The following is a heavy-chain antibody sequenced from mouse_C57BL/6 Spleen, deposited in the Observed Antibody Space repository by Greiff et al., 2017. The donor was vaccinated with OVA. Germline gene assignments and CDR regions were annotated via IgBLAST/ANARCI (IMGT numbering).Heavy chain of an antibody. CDR2: ISSGSSTI. V-gene: IGHV5-17*01. Sequence: EVQVVESGGGLVKPGGSLKLSCAASGFTFSDYGMHWVRQAPEKGLEWVAYISSGSSTIYYADTVKGRFTISRDNAKNTLFLQMTSLRSEDTAMYYCARQRYDYGFAYWGQGTLVTVSA. J-gene: IGHJ3*01. D-gene: IGHD2-4*01. CDR1: GFTFSDYG. CDR3: ARQRYDYGFAY.